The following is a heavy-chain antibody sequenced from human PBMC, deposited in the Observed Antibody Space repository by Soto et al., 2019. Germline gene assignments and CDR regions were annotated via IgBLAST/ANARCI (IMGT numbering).Heavy chain of an antibody. V-gene: IGHV3-23*01. CDR1: AFTFDTQY. CDR2: ISPSGDTT. CDR3: AKDPGGGAFDI. J-gene: IGHJ3*02. D-gene: IGHD3-16*01. Sequence: HPGGSLRLSCAASAFTFDTQYMSWVRQAPGKGLEWVSLISPSGDTTNHADSVKGRFTISRDNSKNTLYLQMNSLRPEDTALYYCAKDPGGGAFDIWGQGTMVTVSS.